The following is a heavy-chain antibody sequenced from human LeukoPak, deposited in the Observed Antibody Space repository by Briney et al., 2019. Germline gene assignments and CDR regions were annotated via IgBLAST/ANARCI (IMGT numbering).Heavy chain of an antibody. J-gene: IGHJ3*02. CDR2: IIPIFGTA. Sequence: EASVKVSCKAPGGTFSSYAISWVRQAPGQGLEWMGGIIPIFGTANYAQKFQGRVTITADESTSTAYMELSSLRSEDTAVYYCAREAEPGLPDAFDIWGQGTLVTVSS. D-gene: IGHD1-14*01. CDR1: GGTFSSYA. V-gene: IGHV1-69*13. CDR3: AREAEPGLPDAFDI.